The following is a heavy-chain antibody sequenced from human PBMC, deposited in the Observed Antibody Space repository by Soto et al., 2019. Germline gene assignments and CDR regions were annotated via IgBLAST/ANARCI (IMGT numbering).Heavy chain of an antibody. CDR3: ARATAVADAIVYGLDD. Sequence: QVQLQESGPGLVKPSGTLSLSCAVSGDSISRRNWWSWVRQSPGQGLEWIGEIHHSGSTNYNLSLKSRVTISIDKSKNHFSLSLTSVTAADTAVYYCARATAVADAIVYGLDDWGQGTAVTDSS. V-gene: IGHV4-4*02. CDR2: IHHSGST. CDR1: GDSISRRNW. D-gene: IGHD2-21*02. J-gene: IGHJ6*02.